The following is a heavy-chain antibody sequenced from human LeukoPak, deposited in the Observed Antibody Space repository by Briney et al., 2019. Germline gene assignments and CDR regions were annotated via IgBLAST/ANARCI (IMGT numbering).Heavy chain of an antibody. CDR1: GFTFSSYG. CDR2: IWYDRSNK. J-gene: IGHJ1*01. CDR3: ASSDYHLAFKH. Sequence: GGSLRLSCAASGFTFSSYGMHWVRQAPGKGLEWLAGIWYDRSNKYYADSVKGRFTISRDNSKNPPYLQMNSLRAEGPPVYYCASSDYHLAFKHGGKGPLVTVS. V-gene: IGHV3-33*01. D-gene: IGHD5-12*01.